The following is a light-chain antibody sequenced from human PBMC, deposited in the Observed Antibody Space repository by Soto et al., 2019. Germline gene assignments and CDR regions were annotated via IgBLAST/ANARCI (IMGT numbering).Light chain of an antibody. Sequence: IVLTQSPGTLSLTPGESATLSCRASQTVTDSYLAWYQQTPGQAPRLLIYGTSNRAAGVPNRFRGAGSGTDFTLTISRLEPEDFAVYYCQQFGGSFSFGGGTKVDI. V-gene: IGKV3-20*01. CDR2: GTS. J-gene: IGKJ4*01. CDR1: QTVTDSY. CDR3: QQFGGSFS.